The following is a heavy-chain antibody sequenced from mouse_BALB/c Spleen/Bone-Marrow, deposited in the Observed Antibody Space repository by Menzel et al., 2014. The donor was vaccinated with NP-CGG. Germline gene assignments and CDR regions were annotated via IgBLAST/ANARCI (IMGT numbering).Heavy chain of an antibody. D-gene: IGHD2-14*01. V-gene: IGHV1-69*02. CDR1: GYTFTSYW. J-gene: IGHJ4*01. CDR3: ARRYFYSMDY. CDR2: IDPSDSYT. Sequence: VQLQQSGAELVKPGASVKLSCKASGYTFTSYWMHWVKQRPGQGLEWIGEIDPSDSYTNYNQKFKGKATFTADTSSNTAYMQLSSLTSEDSAVYYCARRYFYSMDYWGQGTSVTVSS.